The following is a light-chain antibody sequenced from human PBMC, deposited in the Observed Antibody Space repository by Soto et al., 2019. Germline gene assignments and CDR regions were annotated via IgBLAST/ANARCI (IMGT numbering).Light chain of an antibody. CDR2: GAS. CDR1: QSVGSK. J-gene: IGKJ3*01. Sequence: EMVMTQSPATLSVSPGEGATLSCRASQSVGSKLAWYQQKPGQAPRLLFSGASTRATGIPASFSGSVSGTEFPLTISRLQSDDFAVYYCQQYSICPPSFGPGTKVDIK. V-gene: IGKV3-15*01. CDR3: QQYSICPPS.